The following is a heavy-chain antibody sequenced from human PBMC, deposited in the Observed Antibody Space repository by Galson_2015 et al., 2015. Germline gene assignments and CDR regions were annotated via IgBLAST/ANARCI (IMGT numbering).Heavy chain of an antibody. Sequence: SLRLSCAASGFTFSSYAMHWVRQAPGKGLEWVAVISYDGSNKYYADSVKGRFTISRDNSKNTLYLQMNSLRAEDTAVYYCARGVVAADAFDYWGQGTLVTVSS. CDR3: ARGVVAADAFDY. D-gene: IGHD6-13*01. CDR1: GFTFSSYA. J-gene: IGHJ4*02. CDR2: ISYDGSNK. V-gene: IGHV3-30-3*01.